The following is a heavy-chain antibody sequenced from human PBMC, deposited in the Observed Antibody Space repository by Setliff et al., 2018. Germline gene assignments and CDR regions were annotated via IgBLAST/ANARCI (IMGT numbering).Heavy chain of an antibody. CDR1: GGSVTSYY. CDR2: ISSNGRT. V-gene: IGHV4-4*07. CDR3: TRGRQNYYYMDV. J-gene: IGHJ6*03. Sequence: SETLSLTCAVSGGSVTSYYWSWIRQAAGKGLEWVGRISSNGRTNYNPSLEGRVSMSVDTSKNQTSLHLTSMTTADTALYYCTRGRQNYYYMDVWGKRTTVTVSS.